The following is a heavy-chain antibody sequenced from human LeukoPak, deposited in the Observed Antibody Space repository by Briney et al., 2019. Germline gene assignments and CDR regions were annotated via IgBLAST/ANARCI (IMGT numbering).Heavy chain of an antibody. CDR1: GGSLSSGSYY. CDR3: ARSGSRVLPAAI. Sequence: SETLSLTCTVSGGSLSSGSYYWRWIRQPPGTGLEWIGYIYYSGSTNYNPSLKSRVTISVDTSKNQFSLKLSSVTAADTAVYYCARSGSRVLPAAIWGQGTLVTVSS. CDR2: IYYSGST. J-gene: IGHJ4*02. D-gene: IGHD2-2*01. V-gene: IGHV4-61*01.